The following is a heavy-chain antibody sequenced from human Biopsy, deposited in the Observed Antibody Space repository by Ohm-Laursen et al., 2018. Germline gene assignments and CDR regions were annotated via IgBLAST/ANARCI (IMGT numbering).Heavy chain of an antibody. J-gene: IGHJ5*02. CDR3: ARHPTGFWFDP. CDR2: IYNTETT. CDR1: GGSISSSTTYY. Sequence: PPGTLSLTCTVSGGSISSSTTYYWAWLRQPPGKGLEWIGRIYNTETTFYNPSLKSRVTISVDTSTNQSSLKVSSLTAADTALYFCARHPTGFWFDPWGHGTLVTVSS. V-gene: IGHV4-39*01.